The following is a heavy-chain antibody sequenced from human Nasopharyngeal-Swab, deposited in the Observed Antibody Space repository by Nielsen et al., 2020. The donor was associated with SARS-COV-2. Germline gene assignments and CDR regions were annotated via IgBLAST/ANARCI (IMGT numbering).Heavy chain of an antibody. CDR2: ISGDGGST. D-gene: IGHD3-3*01. CDR3: ARGQPYYDFWSGYSYYYYYGMDV. J-gene: IGHJ6*02. Sequence: WSRQPPGKGLEWVSLISGDGGSTYYADSVKGRFTISRDNAKNSLYLQMNSLRAEDTAVYYCARGQPYYDFWSGYSYYYYYGMDVWGQGTTVTVSS. V-gene: IGHV3-43*02.